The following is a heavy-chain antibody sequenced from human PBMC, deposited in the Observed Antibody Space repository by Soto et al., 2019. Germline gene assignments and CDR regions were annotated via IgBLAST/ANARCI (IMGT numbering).Heavy chain of an antibody. CDR1: GGSFSTYY. V-gene: IGHV4-34*01. D-gene: IGHD3-9*01. CDR3: ARGGSNDWQVAFDI. J-gene: IGHJ3*02. CDR2: INHSGSS. Sequence: QLQQWGAGLLKPSETLSLTCVVSGGSFSTYYYNWIRQSPGKGLEWIGEINHSGSSNYSPSLKSRVPMSLDTSKNQFSLKLTSVTAADTAVYYCARGGSNDWQVAFDIWGQGTMVTVSS.